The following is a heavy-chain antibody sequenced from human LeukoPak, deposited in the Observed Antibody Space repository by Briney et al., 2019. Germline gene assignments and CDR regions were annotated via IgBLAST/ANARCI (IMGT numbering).Heavy chain of an antibody. CDR2: IIPIFGTA. CDR1: GGTFSSYA. V-gene: IGHV1-69*05. D-gene: IGHD1-26*01. J-gene: IGHJ4*02. Sequence: SVKVSCKASGGTFSSYAISWVRQAPGQGLEWMGGIIPIFGTANYAQKFQGRVTITTDESTSTAYMELSSLRSEDTAVYYCARDFMVGATSAYYFDYWGQGTLVTVSS. CDR3: ARDFMVGATSAYYFDY.